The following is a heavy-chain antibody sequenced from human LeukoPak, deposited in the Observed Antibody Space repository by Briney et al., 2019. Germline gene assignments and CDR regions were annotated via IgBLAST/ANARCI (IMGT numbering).Heavy chain of an antibody. CDR1: GFTFSSYG. Sequence: GGSLRLSCAASGFTFSSYGMHWVRQAPGKGLEWVAFIRYDGSNKYYADSVKGRFTISRDNSKNTLYLQMNSLRAEDTAVYYCAKGGSFTIFGVVIADWGQGTLVTVSS. D-gene: IGHD3-3*01. J-gene: IGHJ4*02. CDR3: AKGGSFTIFGVVIAD. V-gene: IGHV3-30*02. CDR2: IRYDGSNK.